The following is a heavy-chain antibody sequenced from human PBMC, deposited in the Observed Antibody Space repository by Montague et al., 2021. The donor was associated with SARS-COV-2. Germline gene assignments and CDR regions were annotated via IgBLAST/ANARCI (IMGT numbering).Heavy chain of an antibody. CDR3: VRYSGWFYFDF. CDR2: TYYRSKWYS. CDR1: GDSVSSNSVA. J-gene: IGHJ4*02. Sequence: CAISGDSVSSNSVAWSWIGQSPPRGLEWLGRTYYRSKWYSDYAPXVRGRLTVNPDASKNEFSLELNYVTPEDTAVYYCVRYSGWFYFDFWGQGTLVTVSS. D-gene: IGHD6-19*01. V-gene: IGHV6-1*01.